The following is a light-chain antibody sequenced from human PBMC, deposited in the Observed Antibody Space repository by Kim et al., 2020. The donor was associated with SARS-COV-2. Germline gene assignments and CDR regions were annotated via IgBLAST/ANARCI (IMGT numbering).Light chain of an antibody. CDR2: QDN. V-gene: IGLV3-1*01. J-gene: IGLJ3*02. CDR3: QAWDSSTVV. Sequence: SYELTQPPSVSVSPGQTASITCSGDKLGDKYACWYQQKPGQSPVLVMYQDNKRPSGVPERFSGSSSGNTATLTISGTQVTDEADYYCQAWDSSTVVFGGG. CDR1: KLGDKY.